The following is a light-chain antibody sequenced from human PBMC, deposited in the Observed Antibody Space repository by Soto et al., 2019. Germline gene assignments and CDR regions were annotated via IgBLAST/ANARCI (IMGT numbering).Light chain of an antibody. CDR3: QQSYSTPIT. V-gene: IGKV1-39*01. CDR2: DAS. CDR1: QSISSY. Sequence: DIQMTQFPSSLSASVGDRVTITCRSSQSISSYLHWYQQKPGKAPNLLIFDASTLHSGVPSRFSGRGSGADFTLTISSLQPEDVATYYCQQSYSTPITFGQGTRLEIK. J-gene: IGKJ5*01.